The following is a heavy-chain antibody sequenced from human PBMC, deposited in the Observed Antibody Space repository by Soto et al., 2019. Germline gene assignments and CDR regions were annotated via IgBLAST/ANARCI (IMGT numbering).Heavy chain of an antibody. CDR1: RFTFSGYG. V-gene: IGHV3-30*18. CDR2: ISYDGSNK. D-gene: IGHD2-21*02. Sequence: GGSLRLSCAASRFTFSGYGMHWVRQAPGKGLEWVAVISYDGSNKFYADSVKGRFTISRDNSKNTLYLQMNSLRAEDTAVYYCAKGGRAYCGGDCRYYFDYWGQGILVTVS. CDR3: AKGGRAYCGGDCRYYFDY. J-gene: IGHJ4*02.